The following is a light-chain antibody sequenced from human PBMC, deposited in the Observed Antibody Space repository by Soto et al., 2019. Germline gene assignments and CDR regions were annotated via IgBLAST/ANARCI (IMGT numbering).Light chain of an antibody. J-gene: IGKJ4*01. CDR2: DAS. CDR1: RSVSSY. V-gene: IGKV3-11*01. Sequence: EIVLTQSPATLSLFPGERATLSCRASRSVSSYLAWYQQKPGQAPRLLIYDASNRATGIPARFSGSGSGTDFTLTISSLEPEDFAVYYCQQRSNWRLTFGGGTKVDIK. CDR3: QQRSNWRLT.